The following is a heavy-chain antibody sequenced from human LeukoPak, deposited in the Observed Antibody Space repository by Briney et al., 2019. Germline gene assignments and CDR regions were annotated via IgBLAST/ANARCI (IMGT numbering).Heavy chain of an antibody. CDR1: GFTFSRYA. D-gene: IGHD3-10*01. CDR3: AKGAAMVRGLTYYFDY. V-gene: IGHV3-23*01. J-gene: IGHJ4*02. Sequence: GGSLRLSCAASGFTFSRYAMSWVRQAPGKGLEWVSAISGSTGTTYYADSVKGRFTISRDNSKNTLYLQMNSLRAEDTAVYYCAKGAAMVRGLTYYFDYWGQGTLVTVSS. CDR2: ISGSTGTT.